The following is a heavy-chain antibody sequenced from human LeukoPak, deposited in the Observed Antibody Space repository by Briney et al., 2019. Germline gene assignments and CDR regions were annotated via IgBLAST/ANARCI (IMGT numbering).Heavy chain of an antibody. D-gene: IGHD3-3*01. J-gene: IGHJ4*02. CDR3: ARDRTGNNDFWSGYTTFFDY. CDR1: RFTFTSYW. CDR2: INKDGSEK. Sequence: GGSLRLSCAASRFTFTSYWMSWVRQAPGKGLEWVAKINKDGSEKYYVDPVKGRFTISRDNAKNSLYLQMSSLRAEDTAVYYCARDRTGNNDFWSGYTTFFDYWGQGTLVTVSS. V-gene: IGHV3-7*01.